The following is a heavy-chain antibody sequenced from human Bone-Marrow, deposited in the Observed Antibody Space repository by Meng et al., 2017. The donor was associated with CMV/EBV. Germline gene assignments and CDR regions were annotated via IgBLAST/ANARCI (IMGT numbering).Heavy chain of an antibody. V-gene: IGHV3-7*01. CDR1: GFTFSSYS. Sequence: ESLKISCAASGFTFSSYSMNWVRQAPGKGLEWVSNIKQDGSEISYVGSVMGRFTVSRDNAKKSLYLQMNGLRGEDTAVYFCVRDASAGATRFDYWGQGTLVTVSS. CDR3: VRDASAGATRFDY. CDR2: IKQDGSEI. D-gene: IGHD1-26*01. J-gene: IGHJ4*02.